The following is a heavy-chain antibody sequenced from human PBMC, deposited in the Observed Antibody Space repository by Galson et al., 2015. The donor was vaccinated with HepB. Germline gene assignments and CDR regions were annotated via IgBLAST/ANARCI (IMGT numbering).Heavy chain of an antibody. J-gene: IGHJ4*02. Sequence: ETLSLTCTVSGGSISSSSYYWGWIRQPPGKGLEWIGSIYYSGSTYYNPSLKSRVTISVDTSKNQFTLKLSSVTAADTAVYYCARQDYDILTGPDYWGQGTLVTVSS. V-gene: IGHV4-39*01. CDR2: IYYSGST. CDR3: ARQDYDILTGPDY. CDR1: GGSISSSSYY. D-gene: IGHD3-9*01.